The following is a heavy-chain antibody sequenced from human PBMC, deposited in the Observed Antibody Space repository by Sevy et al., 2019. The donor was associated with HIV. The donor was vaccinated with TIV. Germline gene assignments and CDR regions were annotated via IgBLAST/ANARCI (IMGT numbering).Heavy chain of an antibody. V-gene: IGHV1-2*02. D-gene: IGHD3-3*01. Sequence: ASVKVSCKASGYTFTGYQIHWVRQAPGQGLQWMGWINPNSDGTNFAQKLQGRVTMTTDTSINTAYMELSRLRSDDTAVYYCARGTPFWSGSYYFHYWGQGTLVTVSS. CDR2: INPNSDGT. CDR3: ARGTPFWSGSYYFHY. CDR1: GYTFTGYQ. J-gene: IGHJ4*02.